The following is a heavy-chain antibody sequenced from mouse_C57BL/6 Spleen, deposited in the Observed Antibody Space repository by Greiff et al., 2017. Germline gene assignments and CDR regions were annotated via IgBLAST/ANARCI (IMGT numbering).Heavy chain of an antibody. CDR1: GYAFSSYW. CDR2: IYPGDGDT. J-gene: IGHJ2*01. V-gene: IGHV1-80*01. CDR3: ASWGSSGYFDY. D-gene: IGHD3-2*02. Sequence: QVQLQQSGAELVKPGASVKISCKASGYAFSSYWMNWVKQRPGKGLEWIGQIYPGDGDTNYNGKFKGKATLTADKASSPAYMQHSSLTSDDSAVYFCASWGSSGYFDYWGQGTTLTVSS.